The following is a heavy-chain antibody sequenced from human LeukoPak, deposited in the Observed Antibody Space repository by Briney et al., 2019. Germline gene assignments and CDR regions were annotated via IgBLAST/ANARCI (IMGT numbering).Heavy chain of an antibody. Sequence: GASVKVSCKASGYTFTSYGISWVRQAPGQGLEWMGWINPNSGGTNYAQKFQGRVTMTRDTSISTAYMELSRLRSDDTAVYYCARVGGVYSKLFDYWGQGTLVTVSS. CDR3: ARVGGVYSKLFDY. CDR1: GYTFTSYG. J-gene: IGHJ4*02. V-gene: IGHV1-2*02. CDR2: INPNSGGT. D-gene: IGHD4-11*01.